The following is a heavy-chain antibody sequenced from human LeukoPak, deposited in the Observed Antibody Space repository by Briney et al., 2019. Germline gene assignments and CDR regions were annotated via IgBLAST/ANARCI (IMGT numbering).Heavy chain of an antibody. CDR2: IKQDGSET. CDR1: GFIFSDFW. CDR3: AKSDTPWGSWYYFDS. J-gene: IGHJ4*02. Sequence: GGSLRLSCAGSGFIFSDFWMNWVRQAPGKGLEWVANIKQDGSETYYVDSVKGRFTISRDNAKNSLYLQMDSLRDEDTAVYYCAKSDTPWGSWYYFDSWGQGTLVTVSS. D-gene: IGHD6-13*01. V-gene: IGHV3-7*01.